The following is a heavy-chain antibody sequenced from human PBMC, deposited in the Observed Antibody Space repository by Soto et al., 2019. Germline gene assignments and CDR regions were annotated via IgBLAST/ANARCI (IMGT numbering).Heavy chain of an antibody. Sequence: QVQVVQSGAEVKKPGASVKVSCKASGYTFTDYYFHWGRQAPGQGLEWVGWINSRTGGTKYAQQFQGRVTVTRDTSISTVYMELSGLTSDDTAVYYCARMPPRWPRDYWGQGTLVTVSS. J-gene: IGHJ4*02. CDR1: GYTFTDYY. CDR2: INSRTGGT. D-gene: IGHD2-15*01. V-gene: IGHV1-2*02. CDR3: ARMPPRWPRDY.